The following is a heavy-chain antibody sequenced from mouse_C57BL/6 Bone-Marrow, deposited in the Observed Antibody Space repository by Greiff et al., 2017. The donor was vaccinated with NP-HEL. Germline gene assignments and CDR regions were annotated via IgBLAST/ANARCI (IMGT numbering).Heavy chain of an antibody. Sequence: DVMLVESGGGLVQPGESLKLSCESNEYEFPSHDMSWVRKTPEKRLELVAAINSDGGSTYYPDTMERRFIISRDNTKKTLYLQMSSLRSEDTALYYCPRHGGGSSEYWYFDVWGTGTTVTVSS. CDR3: PRHGGGSSEYWYFDV. D-gene: IGHD1-1*01. J-gene: IGHJ1*03. CDR2: INSDGGST. V-gene: IGHV5-2*01. CDR1: EYEFPSHD.